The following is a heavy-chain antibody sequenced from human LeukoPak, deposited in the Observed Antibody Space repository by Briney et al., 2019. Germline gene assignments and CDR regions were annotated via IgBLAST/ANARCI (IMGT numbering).Heavy chain of an antibody. CDR1: GFTFSSYA. D-gene: IGHD3-9*01. J-gene: IGHJ4*02. V-gene: IGHV3-23*01. Sequence: GASLRLSCAASGFTFSSYAMSWVRQAPGKGLEWVSAISGSGGSTYYADSVKGRFTISRDNSKNTLYLQMNSLRAEDTAVYYCAKELNYDILTGYWGLGPPPFDYWGQGTLVTVSS. CDR2: ISGSGGST. CDR3: AKELNYDILTGYWGLGPPPFDY.